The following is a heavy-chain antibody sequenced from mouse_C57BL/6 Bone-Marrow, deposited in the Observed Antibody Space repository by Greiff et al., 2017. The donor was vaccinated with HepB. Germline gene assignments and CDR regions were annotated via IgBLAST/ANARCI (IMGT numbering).Heavy chain of an antibody. V-gene: IGHV1-55*01. J-gene: IGHJ1*03. CDR2: IYPGSGST. CDR3: ASLYSTTGDWYFDV. D-gene: IGHD2-1*01. Sequence: QVQLQQPGAELVKPGASVKMSCKASGYTFTSYWITWVKQRPGQGLEWIGDIYPGSGSTNYNEKFKSKATLTVDTSSSTAYMQLSSLTSEDSAVYYCASLYSTTGDWYFDVWGTGTTVTVSS. CDR1: GYTFTSYW.